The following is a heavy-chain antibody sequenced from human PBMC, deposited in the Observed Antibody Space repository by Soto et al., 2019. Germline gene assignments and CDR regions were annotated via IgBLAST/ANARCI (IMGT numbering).Heavy chain of an antibody. CDR1: GFTFSSYG. Sequence: PGESLKIACVASGFTFSSYGMHWVRQAPGKGLEWVAVMSYDGSHEYYADSVKGRFTISRDNSKTIPYLQMNSLRLGDTAVYYCAKGSVLRVVEAPLAILGGVDVWGQGAMVTSP. J-gene: IGHJ6*02. CDR2: MSYDGSHE. CDR3: AKGSVLRVVEAPLAILGGVDV. V-gene: IGHV3-33*06. D-gene: IGHD2-8*01.